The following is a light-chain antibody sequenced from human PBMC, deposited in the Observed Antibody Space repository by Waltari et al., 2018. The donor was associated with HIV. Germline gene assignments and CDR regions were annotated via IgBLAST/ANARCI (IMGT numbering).Light chain of an antibody. CDR2: EVS. J-gene: IGLJ2*01. CDR3: SSYAGSNNLV. CDR1: SSDAGCYNY. V-gene: IGLV2-8*01. Sequence: QSALTQPPSASGSPGQSVTISCTGTSSDAGCYNYVSWYQQHPGKAPKLMIYEVSKRPSGVPDRFSGSKSGNTASLTVSGLQAEDEADYYCSSYAGSNNLVFGGGTKLTVL.